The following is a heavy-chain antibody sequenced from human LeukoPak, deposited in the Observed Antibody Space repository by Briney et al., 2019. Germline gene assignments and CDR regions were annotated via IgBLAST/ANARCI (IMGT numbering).Heavy chain of an antibody. D-gene: IGHD3-22*01. CDR1: GYTFTTYY. Sequence: GASVKVSCKASGYTFTTYYMHWVRQAPGQGLEWMGILNPSSGSTSYAQRFQGRVTMTRDTSTSTFYVELRSLKSEDTAVYYCARDGEYYDSSGSYFDYWGQGTAVTVSS. CDR2: LNPSSGST. J-gene: IGHJ4*02. V-gene: IGHV1-46*01. CDR3: ARDGEYYDSSGSYFDY.